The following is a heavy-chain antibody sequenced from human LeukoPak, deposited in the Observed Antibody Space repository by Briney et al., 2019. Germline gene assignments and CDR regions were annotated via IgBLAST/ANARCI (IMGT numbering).Heavy chain of an antibody. CDR2: INPNSGGT. Sequence: ASVKVSCKASGYTFTGYYMHWVRQAPGQGLEWMGWINPNSGGTNYAQKFQGRVTMTRDTSISTAYMELSRLRSDDTAVYYCARVGSGYYYSTFPDYWGQGTLVTVSP. V-gene: IGHV1-2*02. CDR3: ARVGSGYYYSTFPDY. D-gene: IGHD3-22*01. CDR1: GYTFTGYY. J-gene: IGHJ4*02.